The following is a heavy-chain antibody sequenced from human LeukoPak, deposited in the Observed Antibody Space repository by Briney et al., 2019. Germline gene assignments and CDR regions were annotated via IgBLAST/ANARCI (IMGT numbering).Heavy chain of an antibody. CDR3: ARSSGYMSY. D-gene: IGHD3-22*01. V-gene: IGHV4-38-2*02. Sequence: SETLSLTCTVSHYSISSNYYWGWIRQPPGKGLEWIGSIYHSGSTYYNPSLKSRVTISVDTSKNQFSLKLTSVTATDTAVYYCARSSGYMSYWGQGTLVTVSS. J-gene: IGHJ4*02. CDR2: IYHSGST. CDR1: HYSISSNYY.